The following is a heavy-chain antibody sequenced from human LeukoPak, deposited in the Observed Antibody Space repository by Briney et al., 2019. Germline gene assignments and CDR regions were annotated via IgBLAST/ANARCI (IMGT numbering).Heavy chain of an antibody. V-gene: IGHV4-59*01. J-gene: IGHJ4*02. CDR3: ATVGSGCFDY. CDR2: IYYSGNT. Sequence: SETLSLTCTVSGGSISSYYWSWIRQPPGKGPEWIGYIYYSGNTNYNPSLKSRLTISIDTSKNQFSLKLSSVTAADTAVYYCATVGSGCFDYWGQGTLVTVSS. D-gene: IGHD6-19*01. CDR1: GGSISSYY.